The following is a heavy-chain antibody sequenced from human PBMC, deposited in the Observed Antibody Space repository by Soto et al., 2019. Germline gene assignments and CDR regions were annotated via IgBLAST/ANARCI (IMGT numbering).Heavy chain of an antibody. D-gene: IGHD3-22*01. CDR2: IHYSGST. CDR1: GGSITSCY. CDR3: ARSGMFYYHDSSGYYVFHF. Sequence: SETLSLTCAVSGGSITSCYWSWIRQPPGKRLEWIGYIHYSGSTNYNPSRKSRLTISVATSKNQFSLKLSSVTAADTAVYSAARSGMFYYHDSSGYYVFHFWGLGTVVTVSS. V-gene: IGHV4-59*01. J-gene: IGHJ4*02.